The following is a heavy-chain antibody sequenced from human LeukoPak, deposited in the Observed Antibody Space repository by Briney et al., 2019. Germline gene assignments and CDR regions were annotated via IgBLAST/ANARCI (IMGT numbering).Heavy chain of an antibody. CDR1: GGSISSSSYY. V-gene: IGHV4-39*01. Sequence: PSETLSLTCTVSGGSISSSSYYWGWIRQPPGKGLEWIGSIYYSGSTYHNPSLKSRVTISVDTSKNQFSLKLSSVTAADTAVYYCARGEQWLGANWFDPWGQGTLVTVSS. J-gene: IGHJ5*02. CDR3: ARGEQWLGANWFDP. CDR2: IYYSGST. D-gene: IGHD6-19*01.